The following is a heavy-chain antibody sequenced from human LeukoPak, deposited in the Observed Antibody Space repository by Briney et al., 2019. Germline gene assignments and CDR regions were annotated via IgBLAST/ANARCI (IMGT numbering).Heavy chain of an antibody. V-gene: IGHV1-8*01. Sequence: WASVKVSCKASGYTFTSYDINWVRQATGQGLEWMGWMNPNSGNTGYAQKFQGRVTMTRNTSISTAYMELSSLRYEDTAVYYCARRSPDDSPLRYFDWLSNHYYYYGMDVWGQGTTVTVSS. D-gene: IGHD3-9*01. J-gene: IGHJ6*02. CDR3: ARRSPDDSPLRYFDWLSNHYYYYGMDV. CDR1: GYTFTSYD. CDR2: MNPNSGNT.